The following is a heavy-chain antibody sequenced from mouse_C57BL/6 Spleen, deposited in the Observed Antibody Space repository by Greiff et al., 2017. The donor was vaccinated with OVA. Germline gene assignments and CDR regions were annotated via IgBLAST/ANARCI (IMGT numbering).Heavy chain of an antibody. CDR3: AREGSRYDYDGWFAY. D-gene: IGHD2-4*01. CDR2: IYPGDGDT. CDR1: GYAFSSSW. J-gene: IGHJ3*01. Sequence: QVQLQQSGPELVKPGASVKISCKASGYAFSSSWMNWVKQRPGKGLEWIGRIYPGDGDTNYNGKFKGKATLTADKSSSTAYMQLSRLTSEDSAVYFCAREGSRYDYDGWFAYWGQGTLVTVSA. V-gene: IGHV1-82*01.